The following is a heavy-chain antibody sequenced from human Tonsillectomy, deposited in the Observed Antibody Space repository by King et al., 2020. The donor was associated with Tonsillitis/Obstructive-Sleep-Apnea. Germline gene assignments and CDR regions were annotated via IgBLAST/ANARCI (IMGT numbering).Heavy chain of an antibody. D-gene: IGHD2-15*01. CDR3: VRARGVVVAASGDYYYYMDV. J-gene: IGHJ6*03. Sequence: DVQLVQSGGGLVKPGGSLRLSCAASGFTFSSYSMNWVRQAPGKGLEWVSSISSSSSYIYYADSVKGRFTISRDNAKNSLYLQMNSLRAEDTAVYYCVRARGVVVAASGDYYYYMDVWGKGTTVTVSS. CDR2: ISSSSSYI. V-gene: IGHV3-21*01. CDR1: GFTFSSYS.